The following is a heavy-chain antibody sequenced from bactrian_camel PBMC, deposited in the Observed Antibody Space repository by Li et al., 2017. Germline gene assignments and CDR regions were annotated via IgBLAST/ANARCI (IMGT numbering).Heavy chain of an antibody. D-gene: IGHD1*01. Sequence: HVQLVESGGGSVQAGGSLRLSCRMSGSSYSRNCLGWFRQNPGKAREAVAALLFSGSDPVYYADSVKGRFTISEDNAKSTVYLQMSSLKPEDTGTYYCGYTSMALCAAQTWVRAPESHRPYWGQGTQVTVS. CDR3: GYTSMALCAAQTWVRAPESHRPY. V-gene: IGHV3-3*01. CDR2: LFSGSDPV. CDR1: GSSYSRNC. J-gene: IGHJ4*01.